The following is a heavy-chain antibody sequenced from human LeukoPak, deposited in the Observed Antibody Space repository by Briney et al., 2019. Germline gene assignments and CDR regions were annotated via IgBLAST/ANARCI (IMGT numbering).Heavy chain of an antibody. CDR2: IYYSGST. Sequence: SETLSLTCTVSGGSISSSSYYWGWIRQPPGKGLEWIGSIYYSGSTYYNPSLKSRVTISVDTSKNQFSLKLSSVTAADTAVYYCARRWGYYDSSGYRFDYWGQGTLVTVSS. J-gene: IGHJ4*02. D-gene: IGHD3-22*01. V-gene: IGHV4-39*01. CDR1: GGSISSSSYY. CDR3: ARRWGYYDSSGYRFDY.